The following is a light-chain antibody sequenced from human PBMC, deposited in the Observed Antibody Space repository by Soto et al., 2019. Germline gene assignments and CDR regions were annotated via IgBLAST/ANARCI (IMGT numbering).Light chain of an antibody. CDR2: EGS. CDR1: SSDVGSYNL. CDR3: CSLAGSSTYYV. V-gene: IGLV2-23*01. Sequence: QSALTQPASVSGSPGQSITISCTGTSSDVGSYNLVSWYQQHPGKAPKLMIYEGSKRPSGVSNRFSGSKSGNTASLTISGLQAEDEADYYCCSLAGSSTYYVFGTGTKLTVL. J-gene: IGLJ1*01.